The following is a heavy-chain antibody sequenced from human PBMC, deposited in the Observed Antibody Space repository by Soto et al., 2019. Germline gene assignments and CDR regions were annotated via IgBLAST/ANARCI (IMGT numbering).Heavy chain of an antibody. CDR2: IYYSGST. CDR3: ARQVPSYGAYYFDY. J-gene: IGHJ4*02. D-gene: IGHD4-17*01. V-gene: IGHV4-59*08. CDR1: GGSISSYY. Sequence: PSETLSLTCTVSGGSISSYYWSWIRQPPGKGLEWIGYIYYSGSTNYNPSLKSRVTISVDTSKNQFSLKLSSVTAADTAVYYCARQVPSYGAYYFDYWGQGTLVTVSS.